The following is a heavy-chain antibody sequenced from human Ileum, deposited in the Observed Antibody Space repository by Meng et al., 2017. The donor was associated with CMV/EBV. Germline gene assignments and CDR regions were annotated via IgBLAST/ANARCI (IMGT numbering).Heavy chain of an antibody. CDR3: AQTGPVRDYFQS. D-gene: IGHD1-1*01. Sequence: QLTLHESGPPLMHPPTNLLLTCTFSGFSLTSSGLGVCWIRQPPGKALEWLALIYWDDDKRYSPSLNNRLTITKDASKNQVVLSMTSMGPVDTATYYCAQTGPVRDYFQSWGQGTLVTASS. CDR1: GFSLTSSGLG. V-gene: IGHV2-5*02. J-gene: IGHJ4*02. CDR2: IYWDDDK.